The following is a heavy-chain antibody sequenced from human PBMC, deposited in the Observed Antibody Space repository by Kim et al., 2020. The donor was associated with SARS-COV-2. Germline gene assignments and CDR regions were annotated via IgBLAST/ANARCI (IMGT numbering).Heavy chain of an antibody. V-gene: IGHV3-30*18. J-gene: IGHJ1*01. CDR3: AKDPGQWLVLMYFQH. D-gene: IGHD6-19*01. CDR2: ISYDGSNK. CDR1: GFTFSSYG. Sequence: GGSLRLSCAASGFTFSSYGMHWVRQAPGKGLEWVAVISYDGSNKYYADSVKGRFTISRDNSKNTLYLQMNSLRAEDTAVYYCAKDPGQWLVLMYFQHWGQGTLVTVSS.